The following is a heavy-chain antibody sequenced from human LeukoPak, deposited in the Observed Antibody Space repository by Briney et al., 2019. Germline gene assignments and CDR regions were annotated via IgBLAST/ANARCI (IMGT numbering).Heavy chain of an antibody. J-gene: IGHJ4*02. V-gene: IGHV1-24*01. D-gene: IGHD2-15*01. CDR2: FDTEDGET. Sequence: ASVKVSCKVSGYTLTELSMHWVRQAPGKGLEWMGGFDTEDGETIYAQKFQGRVTMTEDTSTDTAYMELSSLRSEDTAVYYCATYTYCSGGSCYSRPEDTFDYWGQGTLVTVSS. CDR1: GYTLTELS. CDR3: ATYTYCSGGSCYSRPEDTFDY.